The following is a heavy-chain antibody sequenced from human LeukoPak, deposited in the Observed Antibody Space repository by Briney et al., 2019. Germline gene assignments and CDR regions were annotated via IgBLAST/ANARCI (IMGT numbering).Heavy chain of an antibody. CDR2: INPNSGGT. J-gene: IGHJ4*02. V-gene: IGHV1-2*06. Sequence: ASVKVSCKASGYTFTGYYMHWVRQAPGQGPEWMGRINPNSGGTNYAQKFQGRVTMTRDTSISTAYMELSRLRSDDTAVYYCARGAGEYYDFWSGYYSSGYWGQGTLVTVSS. CDR3: ARGAGEYYDFWSGYYSSGY. CDR1: GYTFTGYY. D-gene: IGHD3-3*01.